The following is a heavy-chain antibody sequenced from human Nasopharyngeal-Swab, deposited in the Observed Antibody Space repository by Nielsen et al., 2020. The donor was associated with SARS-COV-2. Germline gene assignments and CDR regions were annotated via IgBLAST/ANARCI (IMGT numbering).Heavy chain of an antibody. V-gene: IGHV3-48*02. Sequence: GGSLRLSCAAPGFTFSSYSMNWVRQAPGKGLEWVSYISSSSSTIYYADSVKGRFTISRDNAKNSLYLQMNSLRDEDTAVYYCARAGPYCSGGSCYPDWGQGTLVTVSS. CDR1: GFTFSSYS. J-gene: IGHJ4*02. CDR2: ISSSSSTI. CDR3: ARAGPYCSGGSCYPD. D-gene: IGHD2-15*01.